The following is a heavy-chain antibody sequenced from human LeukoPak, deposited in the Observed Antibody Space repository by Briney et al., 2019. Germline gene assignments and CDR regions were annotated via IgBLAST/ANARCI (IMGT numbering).Heavy chain of an antibody. CDR3: ARVLRYFDWLPYNWFDP. J-gene: IGHJ5*02. D-gene: IGHD3-9*01. CDR2: IYCSGST. V-gene: IGHV4-59*01. CDR1: GGSISSYY. Sequence: PSETLSLTCTVPGGSISSYYWSWIRQPPGKGLEWIGYIYCSGSTNYNPSLKSRVTISVDTSKNQFSLKLSSVTAADTAVYYCARVLRYFDWLPYNWFDPWGQGTLVTVSS.